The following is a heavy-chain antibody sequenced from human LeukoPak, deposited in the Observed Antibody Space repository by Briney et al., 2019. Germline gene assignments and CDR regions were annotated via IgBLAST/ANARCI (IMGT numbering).Heavy chain of an antibody. CDR1: GYRFTSYW. Sequence: GESLKISCKGSGYRFTSYWIGWVRPIPGKGLEWIGIIYPVESDTRYSPSFQGQVTISADKSISTAYLQWSSLKASDTAMYYCARRLADCSGGSCYGTRYYFDYWGQGTLVTVSS. D-gene: IGHD2-15*01. CDR3: ARRLADCSGGSCYGTRYYFDY. V-gene: IGHV5-51*01. J-gene: IGHJ4*02. CDR2: IYPVESDT.